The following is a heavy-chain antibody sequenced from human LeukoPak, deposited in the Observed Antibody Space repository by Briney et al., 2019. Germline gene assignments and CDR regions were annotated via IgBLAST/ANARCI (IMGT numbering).Heavy chain of an antibody. CDR1: GYTFTTHF. D-gene: IGHD1-26*01. V-gene: IGHV1-46*01. Sequence: ASVKVSCKASGYTFTTHFIHWVRQAPGQGLQWMGMINPSGGSAIYAQKSQGRVTMTSDTSTSTVYMELRSLRSEDTALYFCARERGELHRELDSWGQGTLVTVSS. J-gene: IGHJ4*02. CDR3: ARERGELHRELDS. CDR2: INPSGGSA.